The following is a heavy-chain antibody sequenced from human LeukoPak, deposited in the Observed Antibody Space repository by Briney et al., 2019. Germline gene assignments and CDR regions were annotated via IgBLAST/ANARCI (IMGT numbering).Heavy chain of an antibody. Sequence: PGGSLRLSCAASGFTVSSNYMSWVRQAPGKGLEWVSSISSSSSYIYYADSVKGRFTISRDNAKNSLYLQMNSLRAEDTAVYYCARVMTTVTTLDYWGQGTLVTVSS. CDR1: GFTVSSNY. J-gene: IGHJ4*02. CDR2: ISSSSSYI. D-gene: IGHD4-11*01. V-gene: IGHV3-21*01. CDR3: ARVMTTVTTLDY.